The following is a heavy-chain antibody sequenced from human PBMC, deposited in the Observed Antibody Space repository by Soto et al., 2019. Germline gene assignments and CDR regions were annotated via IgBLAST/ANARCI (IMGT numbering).Heavy chain of an antibody. CDR2: INPSGDST. D-gene: IGHD3-10*01. CDR3: ARDWEFGY. V-gene: IGHV1-46*01. Sequence: GASVKVSCKTSGFTFTNFYLHWVRQAPGQGLEWMGVINPSGDSTTYAQKFQGRVTVTRDTSTSTLYMDLSSLSSEDTAVYYCARDWEFGYWGQGTLVTVSS. CDR1: GFTFTNFY. J-gene: IGHJ4*02.